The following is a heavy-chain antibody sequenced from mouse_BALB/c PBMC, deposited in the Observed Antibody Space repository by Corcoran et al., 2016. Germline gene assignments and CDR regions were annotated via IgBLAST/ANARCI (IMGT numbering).Heavy chain of an antibody. D-gene: IGHD2-4*01. CDR3: ARSTMITEFAY. Sequence: EVPLQQSGPELVKPGXSVKISCKTSGYTFTEYPMHWVKQGHGKSLEWIGGINPNNGGTSYNQKFKGKATLTVDKSSSTAYMEIRSLTSEDSAVYYCARSTMITEFAYWGQGTLVTVSA. CDR1: GYTFTEYP. V-gene: IGHV1-18*01. CDR2: INPNNGGT. J-gene: IGHJ3*01.